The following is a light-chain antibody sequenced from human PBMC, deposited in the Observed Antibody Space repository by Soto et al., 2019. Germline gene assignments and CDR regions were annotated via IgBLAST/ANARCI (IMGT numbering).Light chain of an antibody. J-gene: IGLJ1*01. CDR3: SSYAGSNNFV. CDR2: EVS. CDR1: SSDVGGYNY. Sequence: SVLTQLPSASGSPGQSVTISCTGTSSDVGGYNYVSWYQQHPGKAPKLMIYEVSERPSGVPDRFSGSKSSNTASLTVSGLQAEDEADYYCSSYAGSNNFVFGTGTKVTVL. V-gene: IGLV2-8*01.